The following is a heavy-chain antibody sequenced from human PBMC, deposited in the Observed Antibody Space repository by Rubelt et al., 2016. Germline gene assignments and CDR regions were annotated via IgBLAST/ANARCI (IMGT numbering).Heavy chain of an antibody. Sequence: TWIRQPPGKGLEWIGEINHSGSVYYNPSLKSRVTISLDTSKNQFSLQLNSVTPEDTAVYYCARSVPRAFDIWGQGTMVTVSS. V-gene: IGHV4-34*01. J-gene: IGHJ3*02. CDR3: ARSVPRAFDI. CDR2: INHSGSV.